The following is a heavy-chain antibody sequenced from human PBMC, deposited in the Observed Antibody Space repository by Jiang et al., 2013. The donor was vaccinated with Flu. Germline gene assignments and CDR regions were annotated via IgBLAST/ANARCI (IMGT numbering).Heavy chain of an antibody. CDR1: GDSVSTNTGA. Sequence: QTLSLTCAISGDSVSTNTGAWNWIRQSPSRGLEWLGRTYYRSKWYTDYAVSVKSRIHINPDTSKNQLSLQLNSVTPEDTAVYYCVRGLLRYGMDVWGPGTTVTVSS. CDR3: VRGLLRYGMDV. CDR2: TYYRSKWYT. D-gene: IGHD3-10*01. V-gene: IGHV6-1*01. J-gene: IGHJ6*02.